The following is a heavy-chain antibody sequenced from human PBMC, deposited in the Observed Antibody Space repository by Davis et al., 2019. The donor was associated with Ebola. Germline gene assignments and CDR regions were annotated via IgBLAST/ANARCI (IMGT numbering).Heavy chain of an antibody. CDR2: INHSGST. J-gene: IGHJ6*02. CDR3: ARVTYYYGMDV. CDR1: GGSFSGYY. V-gene: IGHV4-34*01. Sequence: MPSETLSLTCAVYGGSFSGYYWSWIRQPPGKGLEWIGEINHSGSTNYNPSLKSRVTISVDTSKNQFSLKLSSVTAADTAVYYCARVTYYYGMDVWGQGTTVTVSS.